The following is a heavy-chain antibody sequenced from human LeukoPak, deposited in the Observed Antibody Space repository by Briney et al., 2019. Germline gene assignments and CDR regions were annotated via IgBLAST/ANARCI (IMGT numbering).Heavy chain of an antibody. CDR1: GYTFTSYD. Sequence: ASVKVSCKASGYTFTSYDINWVRQATGQGLEWMRWMNPNSGNTGYAQKFQGRVTMTRNTSISTAYMELSSLRSEDTAVYYCARGGIAVAGGYYCYGTDVWGRGTTVTVSS. J-gene: IGHJ6*02. CDR3: ARGGIAVAGGYYCYGTDV. V-gene: IGHV1-8*01. D-gene: IGHD6-19*01. CDR2: MNPNSGNT.